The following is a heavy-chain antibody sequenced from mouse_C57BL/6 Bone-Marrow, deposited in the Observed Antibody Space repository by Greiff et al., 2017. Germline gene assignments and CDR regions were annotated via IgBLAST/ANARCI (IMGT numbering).Heavy chain of an antibody. CDR1: GYTFTSYG. CDR2: IYPRSGNT. CDR3: ARYYDYDLYYFDY. D-gene: IGHD2-4*01. V-gene: IGHV1-81*01. J-gene: IGHJ2*01. Sequence: QVQLQQSGAELARPGASVKLSCKASGYTFTSYGISWVKQRTGRGLEWIGEIYPRSGNTYYNEKFKGKATLTADKSSSTAYMELRSLTSEDSAVYVCARYYDYDLYYFDYWGKGTTLTVSS.